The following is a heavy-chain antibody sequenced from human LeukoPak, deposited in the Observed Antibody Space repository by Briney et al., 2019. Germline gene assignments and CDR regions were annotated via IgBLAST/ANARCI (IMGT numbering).Heavy chain of an antibody. V-gene: IGHV3-53*01. CDR1: GFTVSSNY. CDR3: ASPRDYVDAFDI. J-gene: IGHJ3*02. D-gene: IGHD4-17*01. Sequence: RGSLRLSCAASGFTVSSNYMSWVRQAPGKGLEWVSVIYSGGSTYYADSVKGRFTISRDNSKNTLYLQMNSLRAEDTAVYYCASPRDYVDAFDIWGQGTMVTVSS. CDR2: IYSGGST.